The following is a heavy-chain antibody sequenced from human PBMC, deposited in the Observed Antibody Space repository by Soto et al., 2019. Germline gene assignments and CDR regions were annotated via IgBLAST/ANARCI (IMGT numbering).Heavy chain of an antibody. V-gene: IGHV1-18*01. CDR3: ARDLQRYSSSSPQDFDY. J-gene: IGHJ4*02. CDR2: ISAYNGNT. Sequence: QVQLVQSGAEVKKPGASVKVSCKASGYTFTSYGISWVRQAPGQGLEWMGWISAYNGNTNYAQKLQGRVTMTTDTSTSTAYMELRSLRSDDTAVYYCARDLQRYSSSSPQDFDYWGQGTLVTVSS. CDR1: GYTFTSYG. D-gene: IGHD6-6*01.